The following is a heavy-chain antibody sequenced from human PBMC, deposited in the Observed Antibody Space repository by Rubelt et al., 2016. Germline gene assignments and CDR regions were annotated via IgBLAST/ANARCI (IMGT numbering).Heavy chain of an antibody. CDR1: GGSFSGYY. Sequence: QVQLQQWGAGLLKPSETLSLTCAVYGGSFSGYYWSWIRQPPGKGLEWIGEINHSGSTNYNPSLKSRVTISVDTSKNQFSLKLRFVSAADTAVYYCARGVADFGGVIIRWCDHWGQGTLVAGAS. CDR3: ARGVADFGGVIIRWCDH. D-gene: IGHD3-3*01. J-gene: IGHJ5*02. CDR2: INHSGST. V-gene: IGHV4-34*01.